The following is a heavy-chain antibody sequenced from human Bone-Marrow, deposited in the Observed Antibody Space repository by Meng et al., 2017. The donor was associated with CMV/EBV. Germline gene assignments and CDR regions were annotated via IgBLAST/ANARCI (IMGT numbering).Heavy chain of an antibody. CDR2: IYGGGTT. Sequence: LRLSCATSAFTVSSSYMSWIRQAPGKGLEWVSTIYGGGTTYYTDSVKGRFTIYRDNSKNTLYLQMDRLRAEDTAVYYCARPLGPKDYWGQGTLVTVSS. V-gene: IGHV3-53*01. CDR1: AFTVSSSY. CDR3: ARPLGPKDY. J-gene: IGHJ4*02. D-gene: IGHD1-26*01.